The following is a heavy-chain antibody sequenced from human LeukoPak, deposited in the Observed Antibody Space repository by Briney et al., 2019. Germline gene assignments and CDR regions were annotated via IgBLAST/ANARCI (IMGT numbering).Heavy chain of an antibody. J-gene: IGHJ5*02. V-gene: IGHV1-8*02. CDR3: ARVAGRSRGVFDH. CDR2: MNPKSGNR. CDR1: GYTFTRYY. Sequence: ASVKVSCKASGYTFTRYYMHWVREATGQGLEWMGWMNPKSGNRGYAQKFQGRVTMTRNTSISTAYMELSSLRSEDTAVYYCARVAGRSRGVFDHWGQGTLVTVSS. D-gene: IGHD3-22*01.